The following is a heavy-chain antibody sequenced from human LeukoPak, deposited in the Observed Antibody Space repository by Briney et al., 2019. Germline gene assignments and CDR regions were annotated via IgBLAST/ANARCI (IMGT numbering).Heavy chain of an antibody. J-gene: IGHJ5*01. Sequence: GGSLRLSCVASGFTVSSNYMSWVRQAPGKGLEWVSLIYSGGSTYYADSVKGRFTISRDNSKNTLYLQMNSLRAEDTALYYCASTGYSSGWYSWFDSWGQGTLVTASS. V-gene: IGHV3-66*02. CDR3: ASTGYSSGWYSWFDS. D-gene: IGHD6-19*01. CDR2: IYSGGST. CDR1: GFTVSSNY.